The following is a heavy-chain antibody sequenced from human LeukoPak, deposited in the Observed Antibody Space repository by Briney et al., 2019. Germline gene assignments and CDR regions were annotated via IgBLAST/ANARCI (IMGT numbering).Heavy chain of an antibody. CDR3: ARRASSGWYQVNWYFDL. CDR1: GGPISSYY. CDR2: IYYSGST. V-gene: IGHV4-59*08. J-gene: IGHJ2*01. D-gene: IGHD6-19*01. Sequence: SETLSLTCTVSGGPISSYYWSWIRQPPGKGLEWIGYIYYSGSTNHNPSLKSRVTISVDTSKNQFSLKLSSVTAADTAVYYCARRASSGWYQVNWYFDLWGRGTLVTVSS.